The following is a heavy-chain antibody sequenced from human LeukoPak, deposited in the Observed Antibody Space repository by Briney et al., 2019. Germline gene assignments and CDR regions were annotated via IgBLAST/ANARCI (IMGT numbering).Heavy chain of an antibody. J-gene: IGHJ4*02. D-gene: IGHD3-9*01. Sequence: PSETLSLTCTVSGGSVSSNKDYWSWLRQPPGKGLEWIGYIYYSGTTYYNPSLKSRVSISVDTSKNQFSLNLSSVTAEDTAVYYCARGRPYYDALTSRFTIGWVDYWGRGNLVTVSS. CDR1: GGSVSSNKDY. V-gene: IGHV4-30-4*01. CDR3: ARGRPYYDALTSRFTIGWVDY. CDR2: IYYSGTT.